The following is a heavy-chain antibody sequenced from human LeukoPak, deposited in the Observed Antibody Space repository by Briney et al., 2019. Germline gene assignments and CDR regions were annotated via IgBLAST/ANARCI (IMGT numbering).Heavy chain of an antibody. Sequence: SETLSLTCTVSGDSISSYYWSWIRQPPGKGLEWIAYIYYSGSTYFNPSLQRRVTISVDTSKNQFSLKLSSVTAADTAVYYCAGGGIVLVPAGIRYFDYWGQGTLVTVSS. CDR3: AGGGIVLVPAGIRYFDY. D-gene: IGHD2-2*01. J-gene: IGHJ4*02. CDR2: IYYSGST. V-gene: IGHV4-59*12. CDR1: GDSISSYY.